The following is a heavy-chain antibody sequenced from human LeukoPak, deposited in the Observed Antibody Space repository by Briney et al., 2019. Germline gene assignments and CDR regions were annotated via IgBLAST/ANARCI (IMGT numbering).Heavy chain of an antibody. V-gene: IGHV3-23*01. D-gene: IGHD3-22*01. CDR2: ISGSGGST. CDR3: AKEVYYDSSGYFRPNWFDP. J-gene: IGHJ5*02. Sequence: GGSLRLSCAASGFTFSSYAMSWVRQAPGKGLEWVSAISGSGGSTYYADCVKGRFTISRDNSKNTLYLQMNSLRAEDTAVYYCAKEVYYDSSGYFRPNWFDPWGQGTLVTVSS. CDR1: GFTFSSYA.